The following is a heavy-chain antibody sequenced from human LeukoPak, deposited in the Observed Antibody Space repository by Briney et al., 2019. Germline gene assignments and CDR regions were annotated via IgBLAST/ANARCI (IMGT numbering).Heavy chain of an antibody. Sequence: GGSLSLSCAASGFTVSSNYMSWVRQAPGKGLEWVSSITSSSSYIYYAYSLRGRFTISRDNAKNSLYLQMNSLRAEDTAVYYCARDLLYYDSSGGDYWGQGTLVTVSS. CDR1: GFTVSSNY. J-gene: IGHJ4*02. CDR2: ITSSSSYI. D-gene: IGHD3-22*01. CDR3: ARDLLYYDSSGGDY. V-gene: IGHV3-21*01.